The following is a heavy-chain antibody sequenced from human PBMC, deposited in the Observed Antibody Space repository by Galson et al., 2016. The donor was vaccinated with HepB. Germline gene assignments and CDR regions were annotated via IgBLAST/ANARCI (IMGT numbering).Heavy chain of an antibody. J-gene: IGHJ4*02. V-gene: IGHV3-30-3*01. D-gene: IGHD5-18*01. CDR1: GFTFSTYV. CDR3: ARGLAYNYGYFDY. Sequence: SLRLSCAASGFTFSTYVMNWVRQAPGRGLEWVAVISFDGNNKYYADSVKGRITISRDNSKNTMYLQMNSLRGEDTAVYYCARGLAYNYGYFDYWGQGTLVTVSS. CDR2: ISFDGNNK.